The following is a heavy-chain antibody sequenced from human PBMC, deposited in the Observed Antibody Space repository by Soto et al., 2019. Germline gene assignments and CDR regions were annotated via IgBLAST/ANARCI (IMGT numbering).Heavy chain of an antibody. CDR2: ISTYDGTT. D-gene: IGHD6-6*01. CDR3: TSKSSSSSWFHP. J-gene: IGHJ5*02. V-gene: IGHV1-18*01. Sequence: QVQLVQSGAEVKKPGASVKVSCKASGYTFNTYGISWVRQAPGQGLEWMGWISTYDGTTYYAQRFQGRVTLTTGPSTTTADMELKSLRSDDTAVYYCTSKSSSSSWFHPWGQGTLVTVSS. CDR1: GYTFNTYG.